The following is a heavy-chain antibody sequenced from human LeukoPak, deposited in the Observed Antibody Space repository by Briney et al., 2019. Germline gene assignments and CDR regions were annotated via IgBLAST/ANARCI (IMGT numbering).Heavy chain of an antibody. CDR1: AFSINSGYY. CDR3: ARLGSGYSYFDY. D-gene: IGHD3-22*01. CDR2: VYHSGST. J-gene: IGHJ4*02. V-gene: IGHV4-38-2*01. Sequence: SETLSLTCAASAFSINSGYYWGWIRQPPGKGLEWIGTVYHSGSTYYNPSLKSRVTMSVDTSKNQFSLKVYSVTAADTAVYYCARLGSGYSYFDYWGQGTLVTVSS.